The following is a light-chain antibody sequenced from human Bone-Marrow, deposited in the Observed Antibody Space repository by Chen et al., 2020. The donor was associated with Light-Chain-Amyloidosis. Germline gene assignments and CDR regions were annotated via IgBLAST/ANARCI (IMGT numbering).Light chain of an antibody. CDR3: QHYCNVPRT. CDR2: WAS. Sequence: DIVMTQSPDSLAVSLGERATFNCKSSQTLSYTTSDKTYLAWYQRKPGQPPKLLIYWASFRESVDPDRYSGGGAGTDFTRTISSVQAEDVAVHYCQHYCNVPRTIGQGSKLQ. J-gene: IGKJ2*01. V-gene: IGKV4-1*01. CDR1: QTLSYTTSDKTY.